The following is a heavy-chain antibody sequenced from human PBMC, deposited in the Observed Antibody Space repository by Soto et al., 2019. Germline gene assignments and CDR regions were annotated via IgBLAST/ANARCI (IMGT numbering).Heavy chain of an antibody. CDR1: GGSISSGSYY. Sequence: SETLSLTCTVSGGSISSGSYYWSWIRQPPGKGLEWLGEINDSGSTNYNPSLKSRITISLDTSKKEISLRRSSVTAADTAVYYCARERGRYCSGESCYPFGPWGQGALVTVSS. J-gene: IGHJ5*02. V-gene: IGHV4-39*07. CDR3: ARERGRYCSGESCYPFGP. CDR2: INDSGST. D-gene: IGHD2-15*01.